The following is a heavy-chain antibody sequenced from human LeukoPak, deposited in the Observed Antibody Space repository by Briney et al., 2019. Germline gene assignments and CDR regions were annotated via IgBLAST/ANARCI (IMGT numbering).Heavy chain of an antibody. CDR2: IYTSGST. CDR3: ARELTMIVEEVALDAFDI. Sequence: SETLTLTCTVSGGSISSYYWSWIRQPAGKGLEWIGRIYTSGSTNYYPSLKSRVTMSVDASKNLFTLKLSPVTAADTAVYYCARELTMIVEEVALDAFDIWGQGTMVTVSS. D-gene: IGHD3-22*01. V-gene: IGHV4-4*07. J-gene: IGHJ3*02. CDR1: GGSISSYY.